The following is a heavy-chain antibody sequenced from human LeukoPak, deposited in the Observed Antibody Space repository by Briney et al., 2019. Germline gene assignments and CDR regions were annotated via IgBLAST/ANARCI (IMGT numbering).Heavy chain of an antibody. J-gene: IGHJ4*02. CDR1: GYTFTGYY. D-gene: IGHD3-10*01. Sequence: ASVKVSCKASGYTFTGYYMHWVRQAPGQGLEWMGWINPNSGGTNYAQKFQGRVTMTRDTSISTAYMELSRLRSDDTAVYYCAHSGGPYGSGSYNWGQGTLVTVSS. V-gene: IGHV1-2*02. CDR3: AHSGGPYGSGSYN. CDR2: INPNSGGT.